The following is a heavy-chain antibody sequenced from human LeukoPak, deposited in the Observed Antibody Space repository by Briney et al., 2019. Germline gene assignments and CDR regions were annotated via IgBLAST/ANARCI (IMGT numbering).Heavy chain of an antibody. CDR3: ARDRDPYYDFWSDYPTGAFDI. V-gene: IGHV3-7*01. CDR2: IKQDGSEK. J-gene: IGHJ3*02. D-gene: IGHD3-3*01. CDR1: GFTFSNYR. Sequence: GGSLRLSCAASGFTFSNYRMSWVRQAPGKGLEWVANIKQDGSEKYYADSVEGRFTISRDNAKNSLYLQMNSLRAEDTAVYYCARDRDPYYDFWSDYPTGAFDIWGQGTMVTVSS.